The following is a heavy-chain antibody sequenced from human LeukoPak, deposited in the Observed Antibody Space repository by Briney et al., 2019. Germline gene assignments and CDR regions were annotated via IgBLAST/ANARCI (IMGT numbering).Heavy chain of an antibody. CDR2: LSADNGNT. J-gene: IGHJ4*02. V-gene: IGHV1-18*01. CDR3: ARDLDFWSGYYQYYFDY. D-gene: IGHD3-3*01. CDR1: GYTFINYG. Sequence: ASVKVSCKASGYTFINYGISWVRQAPGQGLEWMGWLSADNGNTNFAQKFQGRVIMTTDTSTNTAYMELKRLRSADTAVYYCARDLDFWSGYYQYYFDYWGQGTLVTVSS.